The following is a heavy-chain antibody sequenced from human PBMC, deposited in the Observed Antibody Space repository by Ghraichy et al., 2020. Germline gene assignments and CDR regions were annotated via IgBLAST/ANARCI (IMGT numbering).Heavy chain of an antibody. CDR1: GYTFTSYD. D-gene: IGHD3-16*01. V-gene: IGHV1-8*01. CDR2: MNPNSGNT. CDR3: ARLLYDYVWGSPKIYYFDY. Sequence: ASVKVSCKASGYTFTSYDINWVRQATGQGLEWMGWMNPNSGNTGYAQKFQGRVTMTRNTSISTAYMELSSLRSEDTAVYYCARLLYDYVWGSPKIYYFDYWGQGTLVTVSS. J-gene: IGHJ4*02.